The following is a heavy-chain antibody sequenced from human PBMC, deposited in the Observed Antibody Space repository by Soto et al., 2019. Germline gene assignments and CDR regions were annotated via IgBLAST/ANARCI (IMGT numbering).Heavy chain of an antibody. V-gene: IGHV4-31*03. Sequence: PSETLSLTCTVSGGSISSGGYYWSWIRQHPGKGLEWIGYIYYSGSTYYNPSLKSRVTISVDTSKNQFSLKLSSVTAADTAVYYCARIGTTVTPRGPYYFDYWGQGTLVTVS. CDR2: IYYSGST. CDR1: GGSISSGGYY. CDR3: ARIGTTVTPRGPYYFDY. J-gene: IGHJ4*02. D-gene: IGHD4-17*01.